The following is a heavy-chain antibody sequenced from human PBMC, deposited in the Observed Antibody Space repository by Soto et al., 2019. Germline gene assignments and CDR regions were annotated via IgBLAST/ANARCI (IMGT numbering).Heavy chain of an antibody. D-gene: IGHD3-10*01. J-gene: IGHJ4*02. Sequence: QVQLQQWGAGLLKPSETLSLTCAVYGGSFSGYYWSWIHQPPGKGLEWIGEINHSGSTNYNPSLKSRVTISVDTSKNQFSLKLSSVTAADTAVYYCARGPGTIYGSGSYYPRNKYYFDYWGQGTLVTVSS. V-gene: IGHV4-34*01. CDR2: INHSGST. CDR3: ARGPGTIYGSGSYYPRNKYYFDY. CDR1: GGSFSGYY.